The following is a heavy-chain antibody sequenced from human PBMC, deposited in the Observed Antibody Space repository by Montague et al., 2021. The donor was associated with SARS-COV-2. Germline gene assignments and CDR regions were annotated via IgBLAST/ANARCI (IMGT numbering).Heavy chain of an antibody. Sequence: SATLSLTCTVSGGSISGYYWSWFRQSAGKGLEWIGRIYNSGSTSYNPSLKSRVTMSVNTSKNQFSLKLSSVTAADTAVYYCVRDQGRSNWNYPDYWGQGTLVTVSS. J-gene: IGHJ4*02. D-gene: IGHD1-20*01. CDR1: GGSISGYY. CDR2: IYNSGST. V-gene: IGHV4-4*07. CDR3: VRDQGRSNWNYPDY.